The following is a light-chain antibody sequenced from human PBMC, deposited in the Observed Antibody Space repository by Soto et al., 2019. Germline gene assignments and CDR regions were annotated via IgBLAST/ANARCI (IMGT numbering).Light chain of an antibody. CDR3: HQTYIAPAT. V-gene: IGKV1-39*01. J-gene: IGKJ1*01. CDR1: QSINNC. CDR2: AAS. Sequence: DIQMTQSPSSLSASVGDRVTITCRASQSINNCLSWFQQKPGQAPKLLIYAASSLQSGVPSRFSGSGSGTGFILTIDSLQPEDFATYFCHQTYIAPATFGQGTKVGVK.